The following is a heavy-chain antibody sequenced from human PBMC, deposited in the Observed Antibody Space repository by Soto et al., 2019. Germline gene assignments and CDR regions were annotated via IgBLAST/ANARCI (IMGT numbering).Heavy chain of an antibody. CDR2: IYRGDAT. Sequence: LRLSCAVSGFSVSDNYMSWVRQAPGKGLEWVSVIYRGDATHYADSVKGRFTISRDNSKNTVYLQMNSLRAEDTAVYYCARDRSDSSRADSFDIWGQGTMVTVSS. CDR3: ARDRSDSSRADSFDI. CDR1: GFSVSDNY. J-gene: IGHJ3*02. V-gene: IGHV3-53*01. D-gene: IGHD6-25*01.